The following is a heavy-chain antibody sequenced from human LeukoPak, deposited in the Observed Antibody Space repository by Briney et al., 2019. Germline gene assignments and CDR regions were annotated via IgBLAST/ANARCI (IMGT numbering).Heavy chain of an antibody. CDR1: GLSLTSTEVG. CDR3: THRAGGPSRPHFHY. CDR2: IYWDDDK. J-gene: IGHJ4*02. Sequence: KESGPTLVQPTQTLTLTCTFSGLSLTSTEVGVGWIRQPPGKALEWLALIYWDDDKRYIPPLKSRLTITKDTSKNQVVLTMTNMDPVDTATYYCTHRAGGPSRPHFHYWGQGILVTVSS. V-gene: IGHV2-5*02. D-gene: IGHD3-10*01.